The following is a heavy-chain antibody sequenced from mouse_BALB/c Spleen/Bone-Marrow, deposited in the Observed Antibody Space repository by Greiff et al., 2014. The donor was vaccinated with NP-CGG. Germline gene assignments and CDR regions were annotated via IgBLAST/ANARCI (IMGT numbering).Heavy chain of an antibody. D-gene: IGHD1-3*01. CDR3: ARVKWVLMDY. CDR2: ISSGSTTI. Sequence: VQLKESGGGLVQPGGSRKLSCTASGFTFSSFGMHWVRQAPEKGLEWVAYISSGSTTIYYADTVKGRSTISRDNPKNTLFLQMTSLSSEDAAMYYCARVKWVLMDYWGQGTSVTVSS. J-gene: IGHJ4*01. V-gene: IGHV5-17*02. CDR1: GFTFSSFG.